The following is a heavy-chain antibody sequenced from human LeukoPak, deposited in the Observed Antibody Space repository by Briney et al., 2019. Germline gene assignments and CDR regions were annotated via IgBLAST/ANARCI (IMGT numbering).Heavy chain of an antibody. J-gene: IGHJ4*02. Sequence: SETLSLTCTVSGGSVIGYYWSWIRQPPGKGLELIEYIYYSGSTNYNPSLKSRVTISVDTSKNQFSLKLSSVTAADTAVYYCARFREIQNYFDYWGQGILVTVSS. CDR3: ARFREIQNYFDY. CDR1: GGSVIGYY. D-gene: IGHD5-18*01. CDR2: IYYSGST. V-gene: IGHV4-59*02.